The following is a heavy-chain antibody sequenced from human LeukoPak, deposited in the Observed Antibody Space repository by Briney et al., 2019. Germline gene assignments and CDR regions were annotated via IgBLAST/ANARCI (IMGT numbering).Heavy chain of an antibody. CDR3: AREGITIKGFDP. CDR1: GFTFDDYG. V-gene: IGHV3-20*04. J-gene: IGHJ5*02. D-gene: IGHD3-9*01. CDR2: INWNGGST. Sequence: GGSLRLSCAASGFTFDDYGMSWVRQAPGKGLERVSGINWNGGSTGYADSVEGRFTISRDNAKNSLYLQMNSLRAEDTALYYCAREGITIKGFDPWGQGTLVTVSS.